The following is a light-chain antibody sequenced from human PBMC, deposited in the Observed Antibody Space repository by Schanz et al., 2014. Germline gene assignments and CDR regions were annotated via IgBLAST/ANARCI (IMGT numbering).Light chain of an antibody. CDR3: SSCTSSSTYV. V-gene: IGLV2-11*01. Sequence: QSALTQPRSVSGSPGQSVTISCTGTSSDVGAYNDVSWYQQHPGKAPKLMIYDVNKRPSGVPDRFSGSKSGNTASLTISGLQAEDEADYYCSSCTSSSTYVFGTGTKLTVL. CDR2: DVN. CDR1: SSDVGAYND. J-gene: IGLJ1*01.